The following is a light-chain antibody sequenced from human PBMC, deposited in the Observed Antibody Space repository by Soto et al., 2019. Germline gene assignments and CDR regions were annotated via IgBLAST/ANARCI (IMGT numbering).Light chain of an antibody. Sequence: IVMTQSLDSLAVSLGERATINCKSSQSVLYSSNNRNYLAWYQQKPGQPPRLLIYWASTRESGVPDRFSGSGSGTDFTLTISSLQAEDVAVYYCQQYYSTPPVTFGGGTKVEIK. V-gene: IGKV4-1*01. CDR2: WAS. CDR1: QSVLYSSNNRNY. J-gene: IGKJ4*01. CDR3: QQYYSTPPVT.